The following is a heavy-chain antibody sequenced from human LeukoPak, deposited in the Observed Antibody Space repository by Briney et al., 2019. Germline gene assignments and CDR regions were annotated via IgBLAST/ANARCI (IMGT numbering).Heavy chain of an antibody. D-gene: IGHD2-21*02. J-gene: IGHJ4*02. Sequence: SETLSLTCTVSGGSISSYYWSWIRQPPGKGLEWIGYIYYSGSTNYNPSLKSRVTISVDTSKNQFSLKLSSVTAADTAVYYCARGSYCGGDCYSSSYDYWGQGTLVTVSS. CDR2: IYYSGST. CDR3: ARGSYCGGDCYSSSYDY. CDR1: GGSISSYY. V-gene: IGHV4-59*01.